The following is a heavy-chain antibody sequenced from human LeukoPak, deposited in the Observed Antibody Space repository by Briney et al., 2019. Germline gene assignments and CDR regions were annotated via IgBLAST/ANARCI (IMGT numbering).Heavy chain of an antibody. V-gene: IGHV1-18*01. CDR1: HYTFSSYG. J-gene: IGHJ4*02. D-gene: IGHD1-1*01. CDR3: ARDGALGPERPPDY. Sequence: GASVKVSCKASHYTFSSYGISWVRQAPGQGLEWMGWISAYNGNTNYAQKFQGRVTMTTDTSTSTAYMELRSLRSDDTAVYYCARDGALGPERPPDYWGQGTLVTVSS. CDR2: ISAYNGNT.